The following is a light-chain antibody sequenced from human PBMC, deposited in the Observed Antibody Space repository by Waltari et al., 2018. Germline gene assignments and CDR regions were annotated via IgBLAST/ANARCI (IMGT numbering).Light chain of an antibody. V-gene: IGKV1-27*01. J-gene: IGKJ1*01. CDR2: AAS. Sequence: DIQMTQSPSSLSASVGDRVTITCRASQGISNYLAWYQQKPGKVPKLLIYAASTLQSGVPARFSGSESGTDFTLTISNLLPEDVATYYCQMYNNAPRTFGQGTKVEIK. CDR3: QMYNNAPRT. CDR1: QGISNY.